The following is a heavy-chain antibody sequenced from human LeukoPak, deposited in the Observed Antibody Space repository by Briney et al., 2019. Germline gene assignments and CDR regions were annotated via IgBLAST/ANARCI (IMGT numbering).Heavy chain of an antibody. CDR2: ISAYNGNT. J-gene: IGHJ5*02. CDR1: GYTFTSYG. CDR3: ARQRPYSSGLSPKKFWFDP. D-gene: IGHD6-19*01. Sequence: ASVKVSCKASGYTFTSYGISWVRQAPGQGFEWMGWISAYNGNTNYAQKLQGRVTMTTDTSTSTAYMELRSLRSDDTAVYYCARQRPYSSGLSPKKFWFDPWGQGTLVTVSS. V-gene: IGHV1-18*01.